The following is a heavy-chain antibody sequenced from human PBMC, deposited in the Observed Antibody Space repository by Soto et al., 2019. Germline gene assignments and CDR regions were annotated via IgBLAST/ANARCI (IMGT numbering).Heavy chain of an antibody. Sequence: PGGSLRLSCAASGFTFSSYAMSWVRQAPGKGLEWVSAISGSGGSTYYADSVKGRFTISRDNSKNTLYLQMNSLRAEDTAVYYCAKESLYDSSGYYYQGYYFDYWGQGTLVTVS. D-gene: IGHD3-22*01. CDR3: AKESLYDSSGYYYQGYYFDY. CDR2: ISGSGGST. V-gene: IGHV3-23*01. J-gene: IGHJ4*02. CDR1: GFTFSSYA.